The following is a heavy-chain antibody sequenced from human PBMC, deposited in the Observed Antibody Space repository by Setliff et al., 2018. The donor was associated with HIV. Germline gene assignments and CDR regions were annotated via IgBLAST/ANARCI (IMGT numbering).Heavy chain of an antibody. V-gene: IGHV1-69*05. D-gene: IGHD2-2*01. CDR1: GGTFSSYA. J-gene: IGHJ5*02. CDR2: IIPIFGPT. CDR3: ARDFGGYCSSMSCPGLFDP. Sequence: GASVKVSCKGSGGTFSSYAISWVRQAPGQGLEWMGGIIPIFGPTNYAQKFQGRVTITTDESTSTAYMELSGLRSEDTAVYYCARDFGGYCSSMSCPGLFDPWGQGTLVTVSS.